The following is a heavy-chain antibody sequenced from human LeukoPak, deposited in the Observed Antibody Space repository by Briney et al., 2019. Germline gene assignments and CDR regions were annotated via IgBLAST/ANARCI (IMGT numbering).Heavy chain of an antibody. CDR1: GFTFSTYS. D-gene: IGHD3-22*01. J-gene: IGHJ4*02. Sequence: GGSLRLSCAASGFTFSTYSMTWVRQAPGRGLEWVSSISGSRRYMYYADSVKGRFTISRDNSKNTLYLQMNSLRAEDTAVYYCAKGSITMIVVVIGPFDYWGQGTLVTVSS. V-gene: IGHV3-21*04. CDR3: AKGSITMIVVVIGPFDY. CDR2: ISGSRRYM.